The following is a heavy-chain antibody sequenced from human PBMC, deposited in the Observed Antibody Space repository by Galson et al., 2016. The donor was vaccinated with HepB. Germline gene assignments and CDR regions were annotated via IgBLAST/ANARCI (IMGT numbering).Heavy chain of an antibody. V-gene: IGHV4-4*01. J-gene: IGHJ4*02. Sequence: ETLSLTCAVSAGSISSSYWWTWVRQPPGKGLEWLGEIHHSGSTNYNPSLRSRVTISVDKSKNQFSLKLSSVTAADTAIYFCATRLTGYYKPLDYWGQGTLVTVSS. CDR3: ATRLTGYYKPLDY. CDR2: IHHSGST. CDR1: AGSISSSYW. D-gene: IGHD3-9*01.